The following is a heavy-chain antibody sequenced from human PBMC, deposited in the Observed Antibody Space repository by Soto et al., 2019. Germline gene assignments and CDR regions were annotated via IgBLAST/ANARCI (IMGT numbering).Heavy chain of an antibody. J-gene: IGHJ1*01. CDR2: IKQDGSEK. V-gene: IGHV3-7*01. D-gene: IGHD2-2*01. Sequence: PGGSLRLSCAASGFTFSSYWMSWVRQAPGKGLEWVANIKQDGSEKYYVDSVKGRFTISRDNAKNSLYLQMNSLRAEDTAVYYCARAVEYCSSTSCYGEYFQHWGQGTLVTVSS. CDR3: ARAVEYCSSTSCYGEYFQH. CDR1: GFTFSSYW.